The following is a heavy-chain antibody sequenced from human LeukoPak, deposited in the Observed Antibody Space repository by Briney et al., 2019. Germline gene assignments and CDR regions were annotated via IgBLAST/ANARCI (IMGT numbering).Heavy chain of an antibody. Sequence: GGSLRLSCAASGFTFSSYSMNRVRQAPGKGLEWVSHITASGTAMFYADSVKGRFTISRDNAKNSLYLQMNSLRDEDTAVYYCASSGSYRFDYWGQGTLVTVSS. CDR3: ASSGSYRFDY. V-gene: IGHV3-48*02. CDR2: ITASGTAM. J-gene: IGHJ4*02. D-gene: IGHD1-26*01. CDR1: GFTFSSYS.